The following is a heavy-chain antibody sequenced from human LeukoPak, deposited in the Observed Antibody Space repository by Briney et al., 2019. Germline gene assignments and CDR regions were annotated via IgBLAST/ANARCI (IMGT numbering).Heavy chain of an antibody. D-gene: IGHD2-21*02. Sequence: SETLSLTCTVSGGSISNYYWSWIRQPPGKGLEWIGYIYYSGSTNYNPSLKSRVTISVDTSKNQFSLKLSSVTAADTAVYYRARHDDCGGDCYSEYFDYWGQGTLVTVSS. CDR3: ARHDDCGGDCYSEYFDY. J-gene: IGHJ4*02. V-gene: IGHV4-59*08. CDR1: GGSISNYY. CDR2: IYYSGST.